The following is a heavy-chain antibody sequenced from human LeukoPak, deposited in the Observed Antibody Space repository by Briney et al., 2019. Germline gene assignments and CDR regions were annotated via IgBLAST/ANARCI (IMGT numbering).Heavy chain of an antibody. V-gene: IGHV1-8*03. CDR2: MNPNSGNT. CDR3: ARMAYYDSSGYYDGFDY. Sequence: ASVKVSCKASGYTFTSYDINWVRQATGQGLEWMGWMNPNSGNTGYAQKFQGRVTITRNTSISTAYMELSSLRSEDTAVYYCARMAYYDSSGYYDGFDYWGQGTLVTVSS. D-gene: IGHD3-22*01. J-gene: IGHJ4*02. CDR1: GYTFTSYD.